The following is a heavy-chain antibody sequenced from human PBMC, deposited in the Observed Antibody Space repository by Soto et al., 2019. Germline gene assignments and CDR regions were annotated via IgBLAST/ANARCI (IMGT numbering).Heavy chain of an antibody. V-gene: IGHV2-5*02. Sequence: QITLKESGPTLVKPTQTLTLTCTFSGFSLGAREVGVGWIRQPPGKALEWLALIYWDDDKRYSPSLKSRLTITKDTSRNQVVLTMTNMDPADTGTYYCAHRGYYYGSGSYYTHWGQGTLITVSS. CDR3: AHRGYYYGSGSYYTH. CDR2: IYWDDDK. CDR1: GFSLGAREVG. D-gene: IGHD3-10*01. J-gene: IGHJ4*02.